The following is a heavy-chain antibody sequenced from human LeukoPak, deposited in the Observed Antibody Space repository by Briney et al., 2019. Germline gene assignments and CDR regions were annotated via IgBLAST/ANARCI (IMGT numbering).Heavy chain of an antibody. V-gene: IGHV1-2*02. CDR1: GYTFTGYY. D-gene: IGHD6-13*01. J-gene: IGHJ3*02. CDR3: ARDLELVGAFDI. Sequence: ASVKVSCKASGYTFTGYYMHWVRQAPGQGLEWMGWINPNRGGTNYAQKFQGRVTMTRDTSISTAYMELSRLRSDDTAVYYCARDLELVGAFDIWGQGTMVTVSS. CDR2: INPNRGGT.